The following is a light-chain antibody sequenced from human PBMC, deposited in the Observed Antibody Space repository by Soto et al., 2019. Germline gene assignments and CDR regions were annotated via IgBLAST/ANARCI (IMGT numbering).Light chain of an antibody. CDR1: QTIDSW. Sequence: DIQMTQSPSTLSASVGDRVTITCRASQTIDSWLAWYQQRPWKPPNLLIYKASTLASGVPSRFSGSGSGTEFTLTISSLQPDDFATYYCQQYHRSSITFGQGTRLEI. J-gene: IGKJ5*01. V-gene: IGKV1-5*03. CDR3: QQYHRSSIT. CDR2: KAS.